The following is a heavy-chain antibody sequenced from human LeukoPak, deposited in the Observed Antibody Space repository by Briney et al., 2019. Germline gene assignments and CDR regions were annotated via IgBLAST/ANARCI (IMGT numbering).Heavy chain of an antibody. Sequence: TGGSLRLSCSASGFTFTDYYMSWIRQAPGKGLEWVSYISPSGTVIYYGDSVKGRFTISRDNAKKSLYLQMNSLRAEDTAVYYCASDYNCWGQRTLVTVSS. CDR2: ISPSGTVI. CDR3: ASDYNC. D-gene: IGHD3-10*01. CDR1: GFTFTDYY. J-gene: IGHJ4*02. V-gene: IGHV3-11*01.